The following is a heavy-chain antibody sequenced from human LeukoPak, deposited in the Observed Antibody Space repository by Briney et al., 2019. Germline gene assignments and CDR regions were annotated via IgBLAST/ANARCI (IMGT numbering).Heavy chain of an antibody. CDR3: ARGEKQLTFIRGYTFNI. D-gene: IGHD3-10*01. V-gene: IGHV3-21*01. Sequence: GGSLRLSCAASGFTFSSYSMNWVRQAPGKGLEWVSSISSSSSYIYYADSVKGRFTISRDNAKNSLYLQMNSLRAEDTAVYYCARGEKQLTFIRGYTFNIWGQGTMVTVSS. J-gene: IGHJ3*02. CDR1: GFTFSSYS. CDR2: ISSSSSYI.